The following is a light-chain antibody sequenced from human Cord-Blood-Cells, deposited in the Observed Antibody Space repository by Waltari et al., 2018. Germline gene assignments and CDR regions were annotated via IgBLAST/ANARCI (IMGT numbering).Light chain of an antibody. CDR2: EVS. CDR3: CSYAGSSTV. V-gene: IGLV2-23*02. J-gene: IGLJ3*02. Sequence: QSALTQPASVSGSPGQSITISCTGTSSDVGSYNLVSWYQPHPGKAPKLMISEVSKRPSGVSNRFSGSKSGNTASLTISGLQAEDEAEYYCCSYAGSSTVFGGGTKLTVL. CDR1: SSDVGSYNL.